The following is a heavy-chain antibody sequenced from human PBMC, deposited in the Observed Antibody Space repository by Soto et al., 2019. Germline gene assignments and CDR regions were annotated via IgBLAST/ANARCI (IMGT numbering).Heavy chain of an antibody. D-gene: IGHD4-17*01. CDR3: ARSGMLTVTIYFDY. CDR1: GGSFSGYY. J-gene: IGHJ4*02. Sequence: SETLSLTCAVYGGSFSGYYWSWIRQPPGKGLEWIGEINHSGSTNYNPSLKSRVTISVDTSKNQFSLKLSSVTAADTAVYYCARSGMLTVTIYFDYWGQGTLVTVSS. V-gene: IGHV4-34*01. CDR2: INHSGST.